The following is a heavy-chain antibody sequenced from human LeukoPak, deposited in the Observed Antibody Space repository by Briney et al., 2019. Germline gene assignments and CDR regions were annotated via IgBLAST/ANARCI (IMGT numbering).Heavy chain of an antibody. CDR3: ARDPHPNYGSGSYYRY. CDR2: INAGNGNT. V-gene: IGHV1-3*01. D-gene: IGHD3-10*01. J-gene: IGHJ4*02. Sequence: GASVKVSCKASGYTLTSYAMHWVRQAPGHRLEWMGWINAGNGNTKYSQKFQGRVTITRDTSASTAYMELSSLRSEDTAVYYCARDPHPNYGSGSYYRYWGQGTLVTVSS. CDR1: GYTLTSYA.